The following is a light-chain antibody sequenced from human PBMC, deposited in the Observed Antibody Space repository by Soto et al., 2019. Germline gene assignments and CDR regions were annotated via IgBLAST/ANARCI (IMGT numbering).Light chain of an antibody. CDR2: DAS. CDR3: QQYTNTNNPWM. CDR1: QTISTW. Sequence: DIQVTQSPPTLSASVGDRVAITFRCGQTISTWMAWYQQKPGKAPKLLVYDASTLQSGVASRFSGSGSGTEFTLIISGLQPDDSATYYCQQYTNTNNPWMFGQGTKVDI. V-gene: IGKV1-5*01. J-gene: IGKJ1*01.